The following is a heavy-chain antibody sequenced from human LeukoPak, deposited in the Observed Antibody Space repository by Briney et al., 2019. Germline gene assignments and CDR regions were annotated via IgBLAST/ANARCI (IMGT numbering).Heavy chain of an antibody. CDR3: ARDPYSGAYGDTYYYYMDV. Sequence: PGGSLRLSCTASGFTFSNSAMSWVRQAPGKGLEWVSSISGSGSGGSTYYADSVKGRFTISRDNSKNTLYLQMNSLTAEDTAVYYCARDPYSGAYGDTYYYYMDVWGKGTTVTISS. D-gene: IGHD1-26*01. CDR2: ISGSGSGGST. J-gene: IGHJ6*03. CDR1: GFTFSNSA. V-gene: IGHV3-23*01.